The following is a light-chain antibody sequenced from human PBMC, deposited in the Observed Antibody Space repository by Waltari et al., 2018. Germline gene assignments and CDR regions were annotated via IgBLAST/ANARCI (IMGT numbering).Light chain of an antibody. CDR3: QQYAVSPIT. CDR1: QGVGRNY. V-gene: IGKV3-20*01. Sequence: DIVLTQSPGTLSLSPGERATPPCRASQGVGRNYVAWYQQRPGQAPRLLIHAASNRATDIPDRFSGSGSGTDFTLTITRLEPEDFAVYHCQQYAVSPITFGQGTRLEIK. CDR2: AAS. J-gene: IGKJ5*01.